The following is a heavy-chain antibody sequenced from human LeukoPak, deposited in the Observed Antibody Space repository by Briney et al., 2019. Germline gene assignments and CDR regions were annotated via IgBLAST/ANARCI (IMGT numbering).Heavy chain of an antibody. J-gene: IGHJ4*02. V-gene: IGHV3-30*03. Sequence: GGSLRLSCVASGFSFSNHGMHWVRQAPGKGLEWVSVIASDGGAKFYADSVKGRFTLPRDNPKNMFFLQMNLLTVEDTAIYYCAREATWGQWYFDHWGQGTPVTVSS. CDR3: AREATWGQWYFDH. CDR2: IASDGGAK. D-gene: IGHD6-19*01. CDR1: GFSFSNHG.